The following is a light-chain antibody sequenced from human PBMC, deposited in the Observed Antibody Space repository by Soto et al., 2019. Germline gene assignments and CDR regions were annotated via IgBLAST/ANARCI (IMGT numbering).Light chain of an antibody. V-gene: IGKV3-15*01. J-gene: IGKJ5*01. CDR1: QSVSSN. CDR3: QQHNNWIT. Sequence: EIVMTQSPATLSVSPGERGTLSCRASQSVSSNLAWYQQKPGQAPRLLIYGASTRATGIPARFSGSGSGTEFTLTISSLQSEDFAVYYCQQHNNWITFGQGTRLEIK. CDR2: GAS.